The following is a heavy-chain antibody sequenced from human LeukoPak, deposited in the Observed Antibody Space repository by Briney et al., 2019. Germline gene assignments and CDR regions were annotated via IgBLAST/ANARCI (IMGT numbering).Heavy chain of an antibody. Sequence: ASVKVSCKASGYTFTSYDINWVRQATGPGLEWMGWMNPNSGNTGYPQQFQGRVTITRITTISKAYMELSSLRSEDMAVYYCARGGYCSSTSCYEVLWFDPWGQGTLVTVSS. D-gene: IGHD2-2*01. CDR2: MNPNSGNT. V-gene: IGHV1-8*03. CDR1: GYTFTSYD. CDR3: ARGGYCSSTSCYEVLWFDP. J-gene: IGHJ5*02.